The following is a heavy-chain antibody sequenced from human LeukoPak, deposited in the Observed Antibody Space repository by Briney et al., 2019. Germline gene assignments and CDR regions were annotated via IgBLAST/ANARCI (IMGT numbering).Heavy chain of an antibody. CDR3: ARVTEAPYYFDY. Sequence: PGGSLRLSCAASGFTFSRYYMDWVRQAPGKGLGWVSSISSSSSYIYYADSVKGRFTISRDNAKNSLYLQMNSLRAEDTAVYYCARVTEAPYYFDYWGQGTLVTVSS. CDR1: GFTFSRYY. CDR2: ISSSSSYI. J-gene: IGHJ4*02. V-gene: IGHV3-21*01.